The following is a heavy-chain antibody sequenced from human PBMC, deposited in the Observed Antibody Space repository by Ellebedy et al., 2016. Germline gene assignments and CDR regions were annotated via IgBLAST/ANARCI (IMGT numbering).Heavy chain of an antibody. CDR3: VREVAAFDY. CDR1: GFNFIGDW. J-gene: IGHJ4*02. CDR2: ISRDGSRI. D-gene: IGHD2-15*01. Sequence: GESLKISXAASGFNFIGDWMHWVRQAPGKGLVWVSRISRDGSRITYADSVKGRFTMPRDNVEKTLYLQMNSLRAEDTAVYFCVREVAAFDYWGQGALVTVSS. V-gene: IGHV3-74*03.